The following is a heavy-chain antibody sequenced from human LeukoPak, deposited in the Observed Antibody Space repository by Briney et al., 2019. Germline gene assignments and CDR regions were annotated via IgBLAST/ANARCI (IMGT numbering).Heavy chain of an antibody. CDR2: MYYSGNT. CDR1: GGSISNYY. D-gene: IGHD5-12*01. J-gene: IGHJ3*02. V-gene: IGHV4-59*01. CDR3: ARDRVGSGYDADDAFDI. Sequence: SETLSLACTVSGGSISNYYYNWIRQPPGKGLEGIGCMYYSGNTNYNPSLKSRVTISVDTSKNQFSLKLSSVTAADTAVYYCARDRVGSGYDADDAFDIWGQGTMVTVSS.